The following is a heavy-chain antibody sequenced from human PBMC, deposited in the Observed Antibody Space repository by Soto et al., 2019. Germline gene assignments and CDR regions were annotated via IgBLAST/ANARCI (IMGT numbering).Heavy chain of an antibody. V-gene: IGHV4-39*01. J-gene: IGHJ6*03. CDR2: IYYSGST. CDR1: GGSISSSSYY. D-gene: IGHD6-13*01. CDR3: ANSIAAAGPKPRPRAGPYYYYMDV. Sequence: QLQLQESGPGLVKPSETLSLTCTVSGGSISSSSYYWGWIRQPPGKGLEWIGSIYYSGSTYYNPSLKARVTISVDTSKYQFSLKLSSVTAADTAVYYCANSIAAAGPKPRPRAGPYYYYMDVWGKGTTVTVSS.